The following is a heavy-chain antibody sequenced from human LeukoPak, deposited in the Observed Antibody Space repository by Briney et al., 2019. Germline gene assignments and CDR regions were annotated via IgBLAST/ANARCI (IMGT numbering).Heavy chain of an antibody. J-gene: IGHJ5*02. Sequence: PSETLSLTCTVSGGSISSYYWSWIRQPPGKGLEWIGYIYYSGSTNYNPSLKSRVTISVDTSKNQFSLKLSSVTAADTAVYYCARDAGIAVAGRGFGWFDPWGQGTLVTVSS. V-gene: IGHV4-59*01. CDR3: ARDAGIAVAGRGFGWFDP. CDR2: IYYSGST. D-gene: IGHD6-19*01. CDR1: GGSISSYY.